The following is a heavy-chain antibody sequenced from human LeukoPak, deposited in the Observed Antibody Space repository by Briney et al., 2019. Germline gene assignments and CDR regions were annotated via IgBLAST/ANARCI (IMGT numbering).Heavy chain of an antibody. CDR1: GFTFSNFH. D-gene: IGHD3-10*01. J-gene: IGHJ4*02. CDR2: MDVGGGET. Sequence: GGSLRLSCAASGFTFSNFHMNWVRQAPGKGLEWVSGMDVGGGETFYADSVKGRFTISRDSSKNTVYLQMNSLRAEDTAVYYCARDMVRGVITPFFFDYWGQGTQVTVSS. V-gene: IGHV3-23*01. CDR3: ARDMVRGVITPFFFDY.